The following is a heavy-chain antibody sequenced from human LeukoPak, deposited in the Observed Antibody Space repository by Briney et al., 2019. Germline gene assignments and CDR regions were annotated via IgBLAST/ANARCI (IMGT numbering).Heavy chain of an antibody. Sequence: GGSLRLSCAASRFTFSTYWMHWVRQAPGKGLVWVSRINSDGSSTDYADSVKGRFTISRDNAKNTLYLQMNSLRAEDTAVYYCARDTGAYYDSGGLDYWGQGTLVTVSS. CDR3: ARDTGAYYDSGGLDY. CDR1: RFTFSTYW. V-gene: IGHV3-74*01. CDR2: INSDGSST. D-gene: IGHD3-22*01. J-gene: IGHJ4*02.